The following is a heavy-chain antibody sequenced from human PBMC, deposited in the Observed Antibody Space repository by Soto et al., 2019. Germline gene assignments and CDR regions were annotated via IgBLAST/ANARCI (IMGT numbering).Heavy chain of an antibody. CDR2: IYPGDSDT. V-gene: IGHV5-51*01. CDR1: GYSFTSYS. CDR3: VRAAAAGKFYNGMDV. D-gene: IGHD6-13*01. Sequence: GESLKISCKGSGYSFTSYSIGWARQMPGKGLEWMGIIYPGDSDTRYSPSFQGQVTISADKSISTAYLQWSSLKASDTAMYYCVRAAAAGKFYNGMDVWGQGTTVTVSS. J-gene: IGHJ6*02.